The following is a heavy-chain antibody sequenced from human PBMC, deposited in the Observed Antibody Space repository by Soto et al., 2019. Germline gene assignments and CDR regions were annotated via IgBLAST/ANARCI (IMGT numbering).Heavy chain of an antibody. J-gene: IGHJ5*02. CDR2: IYDRGNT. D-gene: IGHD3-10*01. CDR3: ARGSITMIRGLSYTWFGP. Sequence: ETLSLTCNVSGDSISDYYWSWIRQPPGKGLEWIGYIYDRGNTKYNPSLKSRVTISVDTSKNQFSLKLTSVTPADTAVYYCARGSITMIRGLSYTWFGPWGQGTLVTVSS. V-gene: IGHV4-59*01. CDR1: GDSISDYY.